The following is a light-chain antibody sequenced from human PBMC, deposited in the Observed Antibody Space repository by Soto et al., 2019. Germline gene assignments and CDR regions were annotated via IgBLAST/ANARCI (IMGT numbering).Light chain of an antibody. CDR1: QAASNY. V-gene: IGKV1-9*01. CDR3: QQVETYPWT. Sequence: IQLTQSPSSLPASVGDRVTITCRASQAASNYLAWYQQKPGMSPKLLIYGASTLQSGVPPRFSGSGSGTDFTLTINALQPEDSATYFCQQVETYPWTFGQGTKVEVK. J-gene: IGKJ1*01. CDR2: GAS.